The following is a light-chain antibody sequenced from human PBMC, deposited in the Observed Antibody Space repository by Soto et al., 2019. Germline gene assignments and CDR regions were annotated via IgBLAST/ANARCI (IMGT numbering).Light chain of an antibody. J-gene: IGKJ2*01. CDR2: GAS. Sequence: VLAQSPGTLSLSPGERAPLACSASQSVSSNFLAWYQHKVGQAPRLLMYGASIRAAGAPDRFTGGGSGTEFTLTISRVEPEDFAVYYCQHFGGSPPKYTFGQGTKLA. V-gene: IGKV3-20*01. CDR3: QHFGGSPPKYT. CDR1: QSVSSNF.